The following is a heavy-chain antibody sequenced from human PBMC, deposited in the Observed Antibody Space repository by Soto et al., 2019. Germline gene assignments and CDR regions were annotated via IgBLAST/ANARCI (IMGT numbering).Heavy chain of an antibody. CDR3: ANRRMVRGVMVGNWFDP. CDR1: GFSLSTSGVG. CDR2: IYWNDDK. Sequence: QITLKESGPTLVKPTQTLTLTCTFSGFSLSTSGVGVGWIRQPPGKALEWLALIYWNDDKRYSPSLKSRLTITKDTSKNQVVLTMTNMDPVDTATYYCANRRMVRGVMVGNWFDPWGQGTLVTVSS. V-gene: IGHV2-5*01. J-gene: IGHJ5*02. D-gene: IGHD3-10*01.